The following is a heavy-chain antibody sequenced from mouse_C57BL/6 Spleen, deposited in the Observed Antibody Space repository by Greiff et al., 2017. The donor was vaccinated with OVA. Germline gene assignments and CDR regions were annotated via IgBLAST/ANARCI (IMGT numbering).Heavy chain of an antibody. D-gene: IGHD2-4*01. CDR3: AREGDYGPFAY. CDR1: GFTFSSYA. V-gene: IGHV5-4*01. CDR2: ISDGGSYT. J-gene: IGHJ3*01. Sequence: EVQGVESGGGLVKPGGSLKLSCAASGFTFSSYAMSWVRQTPEKRLEWVATISDGGSYTYYPDNVKGRFTISRDNAKNNLYLQMSHLKSEDTAMYYCAREGDYGPFAYWGQGTLVTVSA.